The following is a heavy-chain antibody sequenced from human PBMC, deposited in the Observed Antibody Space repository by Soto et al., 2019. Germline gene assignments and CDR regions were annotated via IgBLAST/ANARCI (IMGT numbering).Heavy chain of an antibody. D-gene: IGHD1-26*01. CDR2: ISYDGSNT. V-gene: IGHV3-30*03. J-gene: IGHJ4*02. Sequence: QEQLVESGGGVVQPGRSLKLSCAASGFIFSSNAMHWVRQAPGKGLEWVAFISYDGSNTYYGDSVKGRFTISRDNSKNTLYLQLNSLRLEDTAVYYCARRVGDRDYWGQGTLLIVSS. CDR1: GFIFSSNA. CDR3: ARRVGDRDY.